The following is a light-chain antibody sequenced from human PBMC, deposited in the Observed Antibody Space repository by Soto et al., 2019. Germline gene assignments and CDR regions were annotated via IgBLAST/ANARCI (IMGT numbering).Light chain of an antibody. CDR1: SSNIGSNT. J-gene: IGLJ2*01. CDR3: AAWDDSLNGLV. Sequence: QSVLTQPPSASGTPGQSVTISCSGSSSNIGSNTVNWYQKLPGTAPKLLIYSTNQRPSGVPDRFSGSKSGTSASLAISGLQSEDEADYYCAAWDDSLNGLVFGGGTKLTVL. CDR2: STN. V-gene: IGLV1-44*01.